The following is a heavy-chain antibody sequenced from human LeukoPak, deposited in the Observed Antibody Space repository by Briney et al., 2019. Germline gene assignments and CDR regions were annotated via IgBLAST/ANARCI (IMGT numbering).Heavy chain of an antibody. Sequence: PGGSLRLSCAASGFTFTDFYMSWIRQAPGKGLEWLSDISRSSTDTNYADSVKGRFTVSRDNAKNSLFLQLNSLRAEDTAVYYCARKTYYYDSGSYSKSYYFDYWGQGTLVTVSS. D-gene: IGHD3-10*01. CDR1: GFTFTDFY. V-gene: IGHV3-11*06. J-gene: IGHJ4*02. CDR2: ISRSSTDT. CDR3: ARKTYYYDSGSYSKSYYFDY.